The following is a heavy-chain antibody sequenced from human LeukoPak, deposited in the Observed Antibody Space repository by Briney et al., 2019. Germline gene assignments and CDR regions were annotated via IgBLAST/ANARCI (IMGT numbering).Heavy chain of an antibody. D-gene: IGHD6-25*01. CDR1: GGSISSGGYS. V-gene: IGHV4-30-2*01. J-gene: IGHJ4*02. Sequence: SETLSLTCAVSGGSISSGGYSWSWIRQPPGMGLEWIGYIYHSGSTYYNPSLKSRVTISVDRSKNQFSLKLSSVTAADTAVYYCARGLEPEQREYYFDYWGQGTLVTVSS. CDR2: IYHSGST. CDR3: ARGLEPEQREYYFDY.